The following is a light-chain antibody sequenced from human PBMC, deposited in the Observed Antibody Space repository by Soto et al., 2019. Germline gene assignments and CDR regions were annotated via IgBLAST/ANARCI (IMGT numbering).Light chain of an antibody. Sequence: EIVLTQSPATLSLSPGERATLSCRASQSVSNYLAWYQQKPGQSPRLLIYDASNRATGIPASFSGSGSGTDFTHTIRSLEPEDLAVYFCQHRAGWLPAFTFGGGIKVEIK. CDR3: QHRAGWLPAFT. V-gene: IGKV3-11*01. J-gene: IGKJ4*01. CDR1: QSVSNY. CDR2: DAS.